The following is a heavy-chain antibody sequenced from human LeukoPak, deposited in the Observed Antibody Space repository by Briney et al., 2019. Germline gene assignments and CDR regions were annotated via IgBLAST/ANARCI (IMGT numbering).Heavy chain of an antibody. J-gene: IGHJ4*02. CDR2: ISAYNGNT. V-gene: IGHV1-18*01. D-gene: IGHD3-22*01. CDR3: ASNYYYDSSGYFYFDY. Sequence: ASVTVSCKASGYTFTSYGISWVRQAPGQGLEWMGWISAYNGNTNYAQKLQGRVTMTTDTSTSTAYMELRSLRSDDTAVYYCASNYYYDSSGYFYFDYWGQGTLVTVSS. CDR1: GYTFTSYG.